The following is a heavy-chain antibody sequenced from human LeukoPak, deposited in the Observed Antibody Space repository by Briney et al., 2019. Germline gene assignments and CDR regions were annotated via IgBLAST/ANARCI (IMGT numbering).Heavy chain of an antibody. CDR3: ARDSEFRVTTKDAVDY. CDR2: TYYSGNT. Sequence: SETLSLTCTVSGGCISSSSYYWGWIRQPPGKGLEWIGSTYYSGNTYYNPSLNSRVTITVDTSKNQFPLKLRLMTAVPTAAYYCARDSEFRVTTKDAVDYWGQGTLVAVSS. CDR1: GGCISSSSYY. D-gene: IGHD4-11*01. V-gene: IGHV4-39*06. J-gene: IGHJ4*02.